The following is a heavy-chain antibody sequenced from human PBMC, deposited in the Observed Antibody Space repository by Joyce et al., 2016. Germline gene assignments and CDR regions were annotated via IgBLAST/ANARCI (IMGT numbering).Heavy chain of an antibody. Sequence: QVQLQESGPGLVKPSGTLSLTCAVSGGSISSAHWWSWVRQPPGKGLEWIGEIYLGGSTTYNPSLMSRVTILVDKSKNQLSLKMNSVTAADTAVYYCARNGAYSQDSWGQGTLVTVSS. D-gene: IGHD5-12*01. CDR3: ARNGAYSQDS. CDR2: IYLGGST. J-gene: IGHJ5*01. CDR1: GGSISSAHW. V-gene: IGHV4-4*02.